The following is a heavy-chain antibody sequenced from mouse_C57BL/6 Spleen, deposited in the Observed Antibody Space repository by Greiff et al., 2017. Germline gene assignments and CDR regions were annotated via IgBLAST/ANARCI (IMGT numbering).Heavy chain of an antibody. D-gene: IGHD1-1*01. CDR2: IYPGSGNT. CDR1: GYTFTDYY. V-gene: IGHV1-76*01. CDR3: ARGGSSYGYAMDY. J-gene: IGHJ4*01. Sequence: VQLQQSGAELVRPGASVKLSCKASGYTFTDYYINWVKQRPGQGLEWIARIYPGSGNTYYNEKFKGKATLTAEKSSSTAYMQLSSLTSEDSAVYFCARGGSSYGYAMDYWGQGTSVTVSS.